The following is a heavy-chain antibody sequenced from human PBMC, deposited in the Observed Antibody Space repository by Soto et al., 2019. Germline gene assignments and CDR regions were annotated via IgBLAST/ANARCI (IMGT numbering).Heavy chain of an antibody. D-gene: IGHD2-21*02. CDR3: AKDQSIHIVVVTAIDY. V-gene: IGHV3-23*01. J-gene: IGHJ4*02. CDR2: ISGSGGST. CDR1: GFTFSSYA. Sequence: GGSLRLSCAASGFTFSSYAMSWVRQAPGKGLEWVSAISGSGGSTYYADSVKGRFTISRDDCKNTLYLQMNSLRAEDTAVHYCAKDQSIHIVVVTAIDYWGQGTLVTVSS.